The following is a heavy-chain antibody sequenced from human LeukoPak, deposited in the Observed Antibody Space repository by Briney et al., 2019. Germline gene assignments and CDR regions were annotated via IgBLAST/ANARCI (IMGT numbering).Heavy chain of an antibody. CDR2: INHSGST. CDR1: GYSINSGYF. V-gene: IGHV4-34*01. CDR3: ASAYDSSGYYYSYFDY. Sequence: SETLSLTCTVSGYSINSGYFWSWIRQPPGKGLEWIGEINHSGSTNYNPSLKSRVTISVDTSKNQFSLKLSSVTAADTAVYYCASAYDSSGYYYSYFDYWGQGTLVTVSS. D-gene: IGHD3-22*01. J-gene: IGHJ4*02.